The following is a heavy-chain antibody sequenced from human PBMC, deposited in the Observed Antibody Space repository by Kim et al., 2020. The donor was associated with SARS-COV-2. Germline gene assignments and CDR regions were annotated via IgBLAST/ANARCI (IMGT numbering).Heavy chain of an antibody. Sequence: SETLSLTCAVYGGSFSGYYWSWIRQPPGKGLEWIGEINHSGSTNYNPSLKSRVTISVDTSKNQFSLKLSSVTAADTAVYYCARGMRSGFYCSGGSCYGFYDYWGQGTLVTVSS. J-gene: IGHJ4*02. V-gene: IGHV4-34*01. D-gene: IGHD2-15*01. CDR3: ARGMRSGFYCSGGSCYGFYDY. CDR1: GGSFSGYY. CDR2: INHSGST.